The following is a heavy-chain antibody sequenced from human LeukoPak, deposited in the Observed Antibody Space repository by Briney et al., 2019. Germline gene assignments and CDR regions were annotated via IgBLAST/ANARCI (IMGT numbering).Heavy chain of an antibody. J-gene: IGHJ4*02. Sequence: GGSLRLSCAASGFTFSSYAMSWVRQAPGKGLERVSAISGSGGSTYYADSVKGRFTISRDNSKNTLYLQMNSLRAEDTAVYYCARIPITMIVVVNPIRNDYWGQGTLVTVSS. V-gene: IGHV3-23*01. CDR2: ISGSGGST. D-gene: IGHD3-22*01. CDR1: GFTFSSYA. CDR3: ARIPITMIVVVNPIRNDY.